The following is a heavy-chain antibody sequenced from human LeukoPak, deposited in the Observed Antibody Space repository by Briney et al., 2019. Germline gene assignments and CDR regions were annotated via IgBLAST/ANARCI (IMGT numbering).Heavy chain of an antibody. J-gene: IGHJ4*02. V-gene: IGHV3-48*01. CDR3: AGIPLATTMVDY. D-gene: IGHD5-24*01. Sequence: GGSLRLSCAASGFTFSSYSMNWVRQAPGKGLEWVSYISSGSSTINYADSVKGRFTISRDNAKSSLFLQMNSLRAEDTAVYYCAGIPLATTMVDYWGEGTLVTVSS. CDR1: GFTFSSYS. CDR2: ISSGSSTI.